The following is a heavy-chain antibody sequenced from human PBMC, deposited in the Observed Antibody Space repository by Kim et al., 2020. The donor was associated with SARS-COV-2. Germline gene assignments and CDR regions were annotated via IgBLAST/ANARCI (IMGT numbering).Heavy chain of an antibody. CDR3: ARRIRYFDWLLPGDPVDY. Sequence: SETLSLTCTVSGGSISSSSYYWGWIRQPPGKGLEWIGSIYYSGSTYYNPSLKSRVTISVDTSKNQFSLKLSSVTAADTAVYYCARRIRYFDWLLPGDPVDYWGQGTLVTVSS. D-gene: IGHD3-9*01. CDR1: GGSISSSSYY. V-gene: IGHV4-39*01. CDR2: IYYSGST. J-gene: IGHJ4*02.